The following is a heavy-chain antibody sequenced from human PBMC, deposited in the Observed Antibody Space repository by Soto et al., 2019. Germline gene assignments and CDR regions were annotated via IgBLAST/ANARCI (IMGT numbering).Heavy chain of an antibody. V-gene: IGHV1-3*01. Sequence: SVKVSCKASGYTFTRYTMNWVRQAPGQRLEWMGWINPDNGNTKSSQKFQDRVIITRDTSASTAYMDLSSLRSEDTAVYYCARGIATGQLDPWGQGTLVTVSS. J-gene: IGHJ5*02. CDR3: ARGIATGQLDP. CDR1: GYTFTRYT. CDR2: INPDNGNT. D-gene: IGHD2-15*01.